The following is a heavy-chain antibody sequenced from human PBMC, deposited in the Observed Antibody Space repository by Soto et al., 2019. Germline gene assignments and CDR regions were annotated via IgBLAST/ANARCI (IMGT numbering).Heavy chain of an antibody. CDR2: VFYGGT. Sequence: QVHLQESGPGLVQPSETLSLTCSVSGRSMSSNYWSWIRQSPDKGLEWLGYVFYGGTDYNPSLGGRSSMSVETSKGQFSLKLTSVTVADTAVYFFASYRGALYFEAWGPGILVTVSA. V-gene: IGHV4-59*01. D-gene: IGHD3-16*01. J-gene: IGHJ4*02. CDR1: GRSMSSNY. CDR3: ASYRGALYFEA.